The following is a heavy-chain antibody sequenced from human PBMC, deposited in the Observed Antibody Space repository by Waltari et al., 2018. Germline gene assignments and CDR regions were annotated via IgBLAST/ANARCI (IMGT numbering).Heavy chain of an antibody. Sequence: EVQVVESGGGLVQPGGSLSLSCAASGFTFSSYWRSWVRQAPGKGLEWVANIKQDGSEKYYVDSVKGRFTISRDNAKNSLYLQMSSLRAEDTAVYYCARGDGSGMAYWGQGTLVTVSS. D-gene: IGHD3-10*01. CDR2: IKQDGSEK. V-gene: IGHV3-7*03. J-gene: IGHJ4*02. CDR3: ARGDGSGMAY. CDR1: GFTFSSYW.